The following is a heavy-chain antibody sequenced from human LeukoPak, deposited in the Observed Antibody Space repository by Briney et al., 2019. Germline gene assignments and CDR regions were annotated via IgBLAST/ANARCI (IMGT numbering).Heavy chain of an antibody. D-gene: IGHD3-22*01. J-gene: IGHJ4*02. V-gene: IGHV4-59*01. CDR2: IYDSGRT. CDR1: GGSISGYY. CDR3: ARQSHYYDSSGSTGEFDY. Sequence: PSETLSLTCTVSGGSISGYYWSWIRQPPGKGLEWIGYIYDSGRTNYNPSLKSRVTISVDTSKNQFSLKLSSVTAADTAVYYCARQSHYYDSSGSTGEFDYWGQGTLVTVSS.